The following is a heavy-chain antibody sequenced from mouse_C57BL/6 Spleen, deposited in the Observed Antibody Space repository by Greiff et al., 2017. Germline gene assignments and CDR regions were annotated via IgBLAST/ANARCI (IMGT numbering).Heavy chain of an antibody. J-gene: IGHJ3*01. D-gene: IGHD2-4*01. V-gene: IGHV1-64*01. CDR3: ARDHYDYDEDGFAY. CDR1: GYTFTSYW. CDR2: IHPNSGST. Sequence: QVQLQQPGAELVKPGASVKLSCKASGYTFTSYWMHWVKQRPGQGLEWIGMIHPNSGSTNYNEKFKSKATLTVDKSSSTAYMQLSSLTSEDSAVYYCARDHYDYDEDGFAYWGQGTLVTVSA.